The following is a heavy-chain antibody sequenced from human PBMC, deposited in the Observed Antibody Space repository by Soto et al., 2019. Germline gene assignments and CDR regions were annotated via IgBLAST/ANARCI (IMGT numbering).Heavy chain of an antibody. CDR2: ISGSGGST. V-gene: IGHV3-23*01. Sequence: GGSLRLSCAASGFTFSSYAMSWVRQAPGKGLEWVSAISGSGGSTYYADSVKGRFTISRDNSKNTLYLQMNSLRAEDTAVYYCAKDFPPMVLRVYAPGWFAPWGKETLVTVPP. CDR3: AKDFPPMVLRVYAPGWFAP. CDR1: GFTFSSYA. D-gene: IGHD2-8*01. J-gene: IGHJ5*02.